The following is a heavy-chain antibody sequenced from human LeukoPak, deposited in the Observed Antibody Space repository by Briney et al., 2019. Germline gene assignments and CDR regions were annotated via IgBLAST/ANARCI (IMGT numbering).Heavy chain of an antibody. CDR2: FDPEDGET. Sequence: ASVKVSCKVSGYTLTELSMHWVRQAPGKGLEWMGGFDPEDGETIYAQKFQGRVTMTEDTSTDIAYMELSSLRSEDTAVYYCATDQGAAAENWFDPWGQGTLVTVSS. D-gene: IGHD6-13*01. CDR3: ATDQGAAAENWFDP. CDR1: GYTLTELS. J-gene: IGHJ5*02. V-gene: IGHV1-24*01.